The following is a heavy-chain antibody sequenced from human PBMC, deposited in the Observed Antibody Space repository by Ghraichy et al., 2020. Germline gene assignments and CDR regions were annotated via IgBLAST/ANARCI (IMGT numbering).Heavy chain of an antibody. Sequence: GESLNISCTASGFTFGSYAMNWVRLAPGKGLEWLSSISDSGGRAYYADSAKGHFTISRDNSKHALYLQMNSLRAEDTAIYYCAKVKATPGLFDFWGQGTLVTVSS. V-gene: IGHV3-23*01. J-gene: IGHJ4*02. CDR3: AKVKATPGLFDF. D-gene: IGHD6-13*01. CDR2: ISDSGGRA. CDR1: GFTFGSYA.